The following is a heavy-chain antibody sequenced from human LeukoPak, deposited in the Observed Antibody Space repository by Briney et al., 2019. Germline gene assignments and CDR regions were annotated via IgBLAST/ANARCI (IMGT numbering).Heavy chain of an antibody. CDR2: INPNSGGT. CDR1: GYTFTGYY. Sequence: ASVKVSCKASGYTFTGYYMHWVRQAPGQGLEWMGWINPNSGGTNYAQKFQGRVTMIRDTSISTAYMELSRLRSDDTAVYYCARTGDIVVVPTVYYYYYYGMDVWGQGTTVTVSS. J-gene: IGHJ6*02. CDR3: ARTGDIVVVPTVYYYYYYGMDV. D-gene: IGHD2-15*01. V-gene: IGHV1-2*02.